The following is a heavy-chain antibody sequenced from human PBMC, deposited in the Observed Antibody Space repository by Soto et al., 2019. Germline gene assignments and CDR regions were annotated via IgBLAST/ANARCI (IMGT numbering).Heavy chain of an antibody. CDR3: ARDRDSDTFFPYFYGMDV. V-gene: IGHV3-48*03. CDR1: GFAFSSYE. Sequence: LRLSCAASGFAFSSYEMNWVRQAPGKGLEWVSYISSSAKTIYYADSVKGRFTISRDNAKSSLYLQMNSLRAEDAAVYYCARDRDSDTFFPYFYGMDVWGQGTTVTVSS. D-gene: IGHD3-16*01. J-gene: IGHJ6*02. CDR2: ISSSAKTI.